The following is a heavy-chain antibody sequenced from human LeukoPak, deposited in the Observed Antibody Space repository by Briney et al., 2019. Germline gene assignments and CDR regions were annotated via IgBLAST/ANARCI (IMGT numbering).Heavy chain of an antibody. CDR3: AKEFSSHFDY. Sequence: GGSLRLSRAASGFTLSSYDMHWVRQAPGKGLEWVAVISYDGGNEYYADSVKGRFTISRDNSKNTLYLQMNSLRAEDTAVYYCAKEFSSHFDYWGQGTLVTVSS. J-gene: IGHJ4*02. D-gene: IGHD2-2*01. CDR1: GFTLSSYD. CDR2: ISYDGGNE. V-gene: IGHV3-30*18.